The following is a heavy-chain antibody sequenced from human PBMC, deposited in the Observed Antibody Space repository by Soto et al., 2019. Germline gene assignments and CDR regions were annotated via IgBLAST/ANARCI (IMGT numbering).Heavy chain of an antibody. D-gene: IGHD4-17*01. V-gene: IGHV4-34*01. CDR2: INHSGST. J-gene: IGHJ6*02. Sequence: KPSETLSLTCAVYGGSFSGYYWSWIRQPPRKGLEWIGEINHSGSTNYNPSLKSRVTISVDTSKNQFSLKLSSVTAADTAVYYCARGAGATVTTFYYYYYYGMDVWGQGTTVTVSS. CDR1: GGSFSGYY. CDR3: ARGAGATVTTFYYYYYYGMDV.